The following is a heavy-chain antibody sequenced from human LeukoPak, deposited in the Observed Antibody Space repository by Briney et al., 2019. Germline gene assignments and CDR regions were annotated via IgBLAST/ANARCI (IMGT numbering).Heavy chain of an antibody. CDR1: GFTFSCCA. J-gene: IGHJ4*02. Sequence: PGGSLRLSCAASGFTFSCCAIHWVRQAPGKGLEWVANINQGGSEIYHADSVKGRFTISRDNAKRSLYLQMNGLRAEDTGVYYCAGRAFESWGQGTLVTVSS. D-gene: IGHD1-26*01. CDR3: AGRAFES. V-gene: IGHV3-7*01. CDR2: INQGGSEI.